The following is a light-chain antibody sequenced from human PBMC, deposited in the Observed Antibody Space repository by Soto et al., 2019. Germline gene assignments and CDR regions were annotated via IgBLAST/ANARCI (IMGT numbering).Light chain of an antibody. CDR2: AAS. CDR3: QQSYSTPKT. CDR1: QSISSY. Sequence: IRMTQSPSSLSASVGDRVTITFRASQSISSYLNWYQQKPGKAPKLLIYAASSLQSGVPSRFSGSGSGTDFTLTISSLQPEDFATYYCQQSYSTPKTFCQVTKVDIK. J-gene: IGKJ1*01. V-gene: IGKV1-39*01.